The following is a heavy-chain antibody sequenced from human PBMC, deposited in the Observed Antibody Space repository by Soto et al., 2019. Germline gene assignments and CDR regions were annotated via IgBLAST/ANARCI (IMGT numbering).Heavy chain of an antibody. J-gene: IGHJ4*02. CDR2: IYYTGNT. V-gene: IGHV4-39*01. D-gene: IGHD3-22*01. CDR3: ERHSIWLLLSDY. CDR1: GGSISNSNSY. Sequence: PSETLSHTCSVAGGSISNSNSYWGWNRQPPGKGLEWIGSIYYTGNTYYNPSLKSRVTISVDTSKNQFSLKLDSVTAADTAVYFCERHSIWLLLSDYWGQGSLVTVSS.